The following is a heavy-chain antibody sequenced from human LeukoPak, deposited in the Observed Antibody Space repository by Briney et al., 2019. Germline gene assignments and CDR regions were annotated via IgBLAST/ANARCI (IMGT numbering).Heavy chain of an antibody. CDR3: AGVGVGATAAFDI. Sequence: ASVKVSCKASGYTFTSYYMHWVRQAPGEGLEWMGIINPSGGSTTYAQKFQGRVTMTRDMSTSTVYMDLSSLRSEDTAVYYCAGVGVGATAAFDIWGQGTMVTVSS. CDR1: GYTFTSYY. D-gene: IGHD1-26*01. J-gene: IGHJ3*02. V-gene: IGHV1-46*01. CDR2: INPSGGST.